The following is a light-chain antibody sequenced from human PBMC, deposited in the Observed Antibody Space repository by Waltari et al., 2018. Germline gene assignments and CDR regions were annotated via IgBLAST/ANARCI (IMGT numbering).Light chain of an antibody. J-gene: IGKJ4*01. CDR3: QQGYSTSPLT. V-gene: IGKV1-39*01. CDR1: QSITNK. CDR2: AAS. Sequence: DIQVTQSPSSLSASVGDRVTITCRASQSITNKLHWYPQKPGKPPKPLIYAASSLQDGVPSRFSGSGSGTDFTLTISSLQPEDFATYYCQQGYSTSPLTFGGGTKVEIK.